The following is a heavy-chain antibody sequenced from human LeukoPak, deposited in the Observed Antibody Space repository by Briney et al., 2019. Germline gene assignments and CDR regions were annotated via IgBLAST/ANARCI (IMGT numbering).Heavy chain of an antibody. Sequence: GGSLRLSCAASGFTFSSYSMNWVRQAPGKGLEWVSSISSSSSYIYYADSVKGRFTISRDNAKNSLYLQMNSLRAEDTAVYCCARDLSSPSLWFGELSYYFDYWGQGTLVTVSS. CDR1: GFTFSSYS. D-gene: IGHD3-10*01. CDR3: ARDLSSPSLWFGELSYYFDY. CDR2: ISSSSSYI. J-gene: IGHJ4*02. V-gene: IGHV3-21*01.